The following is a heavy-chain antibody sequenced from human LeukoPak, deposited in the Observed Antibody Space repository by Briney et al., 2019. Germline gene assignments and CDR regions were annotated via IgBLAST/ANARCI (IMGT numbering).Heavy chain of an antibody. V-gene: IGHV1-2*02. CDR1: VYTFTNFY. Sequence: GASVKVSCKASVYTFTNFYIHWVRQAPGQGLEWMGWMNPNSGDTSYAREFQDRVTMTRDTSLSTAYMELSRLRSDDTAVYFCARRPINCIITNCYVDYWGQGTPVTVSS. J-gene: IGHJ4*02. CDR3: ARRPINCIITNCYVDY. CDR2: MNPNSGDT. D-gene: IGHD2-2*01.